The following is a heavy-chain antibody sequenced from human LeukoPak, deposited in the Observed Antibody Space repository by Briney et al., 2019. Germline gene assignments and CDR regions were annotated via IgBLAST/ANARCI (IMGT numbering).Heavy chain of an antibody. CDR1: GGSISSGSYY. V-gene: IGHV4-61*02. CDR3: ATGGPRVVPAASN. D-gene: IGHD2-2*01. CDR2: IYTSGST. J-gene: IGHJ4*02. Sequence: SETLSLTCTVSGGSISSGSYYWSWIRQPAGKGLEWIGRIYTSGSTNYNPSLKSRVTISVDTSKNQFSLKLSSVTAADTAVYYCATGGPRVVPAASNWGQGTLVTVSS.